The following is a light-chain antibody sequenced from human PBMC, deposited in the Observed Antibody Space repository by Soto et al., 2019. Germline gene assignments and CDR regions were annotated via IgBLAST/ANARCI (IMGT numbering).Light chain of an antibody. J-gene: IGLJ1*01. V-gene: IGLV2-14*01. CDR2: EVS. CDR3: SSYTSSSTPL. Sequence: QSALTQPASVSGSPGQSITISCTGTSSDVGGYNYVSWYQQHPSKAPKLMIYEVSNRPSGVSNRFSGSKSGNTASPTISGLQAEEEADYYCSSYTSSSTPLFATGTKVTVL. CDR1: SSDVGGYNY.